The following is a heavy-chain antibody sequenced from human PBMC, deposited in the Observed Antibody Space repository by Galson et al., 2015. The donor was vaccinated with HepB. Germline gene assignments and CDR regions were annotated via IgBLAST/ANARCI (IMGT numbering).Heavy chain of an antibody. CDR2: IYPGDSDT. Sequence: QSGAEVKKPGESLKISCKGSGYSFTSYWIGWVRQMPGKGLEWMGIIYPGDSDTRYSPSFQGQVTISADKSISTAYLQWSSLKASDTAMYYCARQGDCSSTSCYGYYYYYGMDVWGQGTTVTVSS. CDR3: ARQGDCSSTSCYGYYYYYGMDV. CDR1: GYSFTSYW. V-gene: IGHV5-51*01. J-gene: IGHJ6*02. D-gene: IGHD2-2*01.